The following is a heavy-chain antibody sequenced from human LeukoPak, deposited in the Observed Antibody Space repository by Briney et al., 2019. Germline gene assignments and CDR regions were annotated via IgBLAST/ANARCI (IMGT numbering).Heavy chain of an antibody. CDR2: INPNSGGT. J-gene: IGHJ4*02. Sequence: ASVKVSCKASGYTFTGYYMHWVRQAPGQGLEWMGWINPNSGGTNYAQKFQGRVTMTGDTSISTAYMELSRLRSDDTAVYYCAREADSSGWYKGPYFDYWGQGTLVTVSS. D-gene: IGHD6-19*01. V-gene: IGHV1-2*02. CDR3: AREADSSGWYKGPYFDY. CDR1: GYTFTGYY.